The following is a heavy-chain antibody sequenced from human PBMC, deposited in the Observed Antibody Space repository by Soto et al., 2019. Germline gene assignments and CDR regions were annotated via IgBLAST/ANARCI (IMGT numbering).Heavy chain of an antibody. CDR1: DDSISSYH. V-gene: IGHV4-59*01. Sequence: QVQLQESGPGLVKPSETLSLTCIVSDDSISSYHWSWIRQPPGKGLEWIGYNSYSGTTNYNPSLKSRVTISVDTSKNQFSLKLSSVTAADTAVYYCARNVRGDYMDVWGQGTTVTVSS. CDR3: ARNVRGDYMDV. CDR2: NSYSGTT. J-gene: IGHJ6*03.